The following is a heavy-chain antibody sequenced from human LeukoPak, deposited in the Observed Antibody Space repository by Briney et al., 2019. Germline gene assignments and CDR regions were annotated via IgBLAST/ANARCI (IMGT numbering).Heavy chain of an antibody. CDR1: GFTFGDYA. D-gene: IGHD2-2*01. V-gene: IGHV3-49*04. CDR2: IQAKAYGGAT. J-gene: IGHJ4*02. Sequence: GGSLRLSCSTSGFTFGDYAMSWVRQAPGKGLEWVGFIQAKAYGGATRYAASVNGRFSISRDDSQSIANLQMNDLKTEDTAVYYCTRAPHPRCSSSGCYLDYWGQGTLVTVSS. CDR3: TRAPHPRCSSSGCYLDY.